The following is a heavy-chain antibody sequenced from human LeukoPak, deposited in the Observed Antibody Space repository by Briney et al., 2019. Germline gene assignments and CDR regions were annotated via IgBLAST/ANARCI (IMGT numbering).Heavy chain of an antibody. CDR1: GFTFSSYG. J-gene: IGHJ4*02. CDR3: ARGTLYDSSGYYSDY. Sequence: GGSQRLSCAASGFTFSSYGMHWVRQAPGKGLEWVAVIWNDGSNKYYADSVKGRFTISRDNSKNTLYLQMNSLRAEDTAVYYCARGTLYDSSGYYSDYWGQGTLVTVSS. CDR2: IWNDGSNK. D-gene: IGHD3-22*01. V-gene: IGHV3-33*01.